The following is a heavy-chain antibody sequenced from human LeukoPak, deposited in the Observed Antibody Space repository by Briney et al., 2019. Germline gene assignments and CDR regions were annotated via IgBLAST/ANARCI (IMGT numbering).Heavy chain of an antibody. D-gene: IGHD6-19*01. CDR3: ARRVVDGHLDY. CDR1: GFTFSSYS. J-gene: IGHJ4*02. CDR2: ISSSSSTI. Sequence: PGGSLRLSCAASGFTFSSYSMNWVRQAPGKGLEWVSYISSSSSTIYYADSVKGRFTISRDNAKNSLYLQMNSLRAEDTAVYYCARRVVDGHLDYWGQGTLVTVSS. V-gene: IGHV3-48*01.